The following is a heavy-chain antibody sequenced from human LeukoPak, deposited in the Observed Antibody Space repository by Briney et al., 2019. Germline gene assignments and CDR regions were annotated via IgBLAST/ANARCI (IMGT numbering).Heavy chain of an antibody. J-gene: IGHJ4*02. V-gene: IGHV3-64*01. Sequence: PGGSLRLSCAASGFTFSSYAMHWVRQAPGKGLEYVSAISSNGGSTYYANSVKGRFTISRDNSKNTLYPQMGSLRAEDMAVYYCARDKGLRFLEWLDGILDYWGQGTLVTVSS. D-gene: IGHD3-3*01. CDR2: ISSNGGST. CDR1: GFTFSSYA. CDR3: ARDKGLRFLEWLDGILDY.